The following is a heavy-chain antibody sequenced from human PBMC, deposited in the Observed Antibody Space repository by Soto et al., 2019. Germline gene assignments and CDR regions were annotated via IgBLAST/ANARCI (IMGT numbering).Heavy chain of an antibody. D-gene: IGHD2-2*01. Sequence: QVQLVESGGGVVQPGRSLRLSCAASGCTFSSYGMHWVRQAPGKGLEWVAVISYDGSNKYYADSVKGRFTISRDNSKNTLYLQMNSLRAEDTAVYYCAKDSKRYCSSTSCRDFDYWGQGTLVTVSS. CDR1: GCTFSSYG. V-gene: IGHV3-30*18. J-gene: IGHJ4*02. CDR3: AKDSKRYCSSTSCRDFDY. CDR2: ISYDGSNK.